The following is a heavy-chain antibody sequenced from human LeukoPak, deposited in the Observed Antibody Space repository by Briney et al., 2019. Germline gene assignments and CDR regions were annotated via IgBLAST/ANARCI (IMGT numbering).Heavy chain of an antibody. V-gene: IGHV1-2*02. Sequence: ASVKVSCKTSGYTFAGYFVHWVRQAPGQGLEWMGWINPNSGGTNYTQNFQGRVTITRDTSITTAYMGLSRLTSDDTALYYCARDQGYGSGGYSFDYWGQGTRVTVSS. J-gene: IGHJ4*02. D-gene: IGHD3-10*01. CDR3: ARDQGYGSGGYSFDY. CDR2: INPNSGGT. CDR1: GYTFAGYF.